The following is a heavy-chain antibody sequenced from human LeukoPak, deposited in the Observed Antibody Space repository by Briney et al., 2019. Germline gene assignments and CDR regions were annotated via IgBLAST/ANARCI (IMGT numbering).Heavy chain of an antibody. D-gene: IGHD4-23*01. J-gene: IGHJ5*02. V-gene: IGHV3-30*02. Sequence: GGSLRLSCAASGFTFSSYGMHWVRQAPGKGLEWVAFIRYDGSNKYYADSVKGRFTISRDNSKNTLYLQMNSLRAEDTAVYYCAKRVDYGGNAYNWFDPWGQGTLVTVSS. CDR1: GFTFSSYG. CDR2: IRYDGSNK. CDR3: AKRVDYGGNAYNWFDP.